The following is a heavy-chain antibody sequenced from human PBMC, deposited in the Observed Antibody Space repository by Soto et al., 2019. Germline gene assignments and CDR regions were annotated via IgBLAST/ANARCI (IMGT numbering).Heavy chain of an antibody. CDR2: INAGNGNT. CDR3: ARDMYYYGSGSYVNYYGMDV. CDR1: GYTFTSYA. D-gene: IGHD3-10*01. Sequence: ASVKVSFKASGYTFTSYAMHWVRQAPGQRLEWMGWINAGNGNTKYSQKFQGRVTITRDTSASTAYMELSGLRSEDTAVYYCARDMYYYGSGSYVNYYGMDVWGQGTTVTVSS. V-gene: IGHV1-3*01. J-gene: IGHJ6*02.